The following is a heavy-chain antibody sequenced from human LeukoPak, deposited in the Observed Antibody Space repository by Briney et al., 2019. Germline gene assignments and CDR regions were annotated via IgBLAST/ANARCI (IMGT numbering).Heavy chain of an antibody. Sequence: PGGSLRLSCAASGFTFSSYWMSWVRQAPGKGLEWVANIKQDGSEKYYVDSVKGRFTISRDNSKNTLYLQMNSLRAEDTAVYYCASWYYYDSSGYLTKPVSPDVPFFDYWGQGTLVTVSS. D-gene: IGHD3-22*01. CDR3: ASWYYYDSSGYLTKPVSPDVPFFDY. V-gene: IGHV3-7*01. CDR1: GFTFSSYW. J-gene: IGHJ4*02. CDR2: IKQDGSEK.